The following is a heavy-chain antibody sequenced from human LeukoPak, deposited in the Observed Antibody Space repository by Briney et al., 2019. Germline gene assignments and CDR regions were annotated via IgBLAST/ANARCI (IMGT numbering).Heavy chain of an antibody. J-gene: IGHJ3*02. CDR2: ISGNGGRT. D-gene: IGHD4-17*01. CDR1: GFTFSNYG. CDR3: AKDPNGDYVGTFDM. Sequence: GGSLRLSCAASGFTFSNYGMSWVRQAPGKGLEWVSFISGNGGRTDYAESVKGRFTIPRDNSENTVYLQMNSLRDEDTAAYYCAKDPNGDYVGTFDMWGQGTMVTVSS. V-gene: IGHV3-23*01.